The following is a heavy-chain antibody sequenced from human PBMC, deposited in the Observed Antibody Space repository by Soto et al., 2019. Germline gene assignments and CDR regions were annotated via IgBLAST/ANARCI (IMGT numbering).Heavy chain of an antibody. J-gene: IGHJ4*01. V-gene: IGHV4-39*01. CDR1: GGSISSSSYY. D-gene: IGHD3-9*01. Sequence: SETLSLTCTVSGGSISSSSYYWGWIRQPPGKGLEWIGSIYYSGSTYYNPSLKSRVTISVDTSKNQFSLKLRSEDTAVYYCARNLMDYDILTGYYMAYYFDYWGQGTLVTVSS. CDR3: ARNLMDYDILTGYYMAYYFDY. CDR2: IYYSGST.